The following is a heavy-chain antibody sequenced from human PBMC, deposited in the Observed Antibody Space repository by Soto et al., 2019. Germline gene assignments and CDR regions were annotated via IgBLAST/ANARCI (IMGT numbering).Heavy chain of an antibody. CDR3: AKDNDLDRDGPFDY. J-gene: IGHJ4*02. V-gene: IGHV3-9*01. CDR1: GFSFDDYG. CDR2: ISWNSGDI. Sequence: EVQLVESGGGSVQPGRSLRLSCAASGFSFDDYGMHWVRQGPGKGLEWVSGISWNSGDIYYAYSVKGRFTMSRDNAKTSLYPQMNSLRTEDTALYYCAKDNDLDRDGPFDYWGQGIQVTVSS. D-gene: IGHD2-2*03.